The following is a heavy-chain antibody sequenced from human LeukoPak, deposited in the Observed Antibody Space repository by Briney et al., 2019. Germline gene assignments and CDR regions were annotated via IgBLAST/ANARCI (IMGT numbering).Heavy chain of an antibody. CDR3: ARHSERSSWGCYYYYYMDV. CDR1: GGSISSYY. Sequence: ESSETLSLTCTVSGGSISSYYWSWIRQPPGKGLEWIGYIYTSGSTNYNPSLKSRVTISVDTSKNQFSLKLSSVTAADTAVYYCARHSERSSWGCYYYYYMDVWGKGTTVTVSS. CDR2: IYTSGST. V-gene: IGHV4-4*09. D-gene: IGHD6-13*01. J-gene: IGHJ6*03.